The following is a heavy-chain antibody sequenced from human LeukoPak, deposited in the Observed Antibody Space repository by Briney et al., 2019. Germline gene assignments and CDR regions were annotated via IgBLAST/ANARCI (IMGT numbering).Heavy chain of an antibody. CDR3: ARAGGYCGRISCPYYFDY. CDR2: INPNSGNT. D-gene: IGHD2-2*03. CDR1: GYTFTGYY. J-gene: IGHJ4*02. V-gene: IGHV1-8*03. Sequence: ASVKVSCKASGYTFTGYYMHWVRQAPGQGLEWMGWINPNSGNTGYAQNFQGRDTITRNTSVSTAYMELSSLRSEDTAVYYCARAGGYCGRISCPYYFDYWGQGSLVAVSS.